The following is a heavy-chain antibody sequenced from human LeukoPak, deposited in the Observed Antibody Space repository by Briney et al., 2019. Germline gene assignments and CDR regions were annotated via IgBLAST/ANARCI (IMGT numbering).Heavy chain of an antibody. V-gene: IGHV3-7*04. CDR1: GFTFSHYW. CDR2: INQDGSEK. Sequence: GGSLRLSCAASGFTFSHYWMTWVRQPPGKGLEWVANINQDGSEKYYVEFVKGRFTVSRDNAKKSLSLRMNSLRADDTALYYGVRAEWNAFDIWVQGTMVTVSS. CDR3: VRAEWNAFDI. J-gene: IGHJ3*02. D-gene: IGHD3-3*01.